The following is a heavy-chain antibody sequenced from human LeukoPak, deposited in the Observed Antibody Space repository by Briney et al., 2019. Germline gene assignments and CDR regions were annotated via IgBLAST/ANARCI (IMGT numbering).Heavy chain of an antibody. CDR1: GASISGGTYY. CDR2: IYYTGST. Sequence: PSETLSLTCSVSGASISGGTYYWGWIRQLPGKGLEWIDSIYYTGSTYDNPSLKSRVTISVDTSKNQFSLKLSSVTAADTAVYYCARRGGSGRAFDYWGQGTLVTVSS. D-gene: IGHD1-26*01. V-gene: IGHV4-39*01. CDR3: ARRGGSGRAFDY. J-gene: IGHJ4*02.